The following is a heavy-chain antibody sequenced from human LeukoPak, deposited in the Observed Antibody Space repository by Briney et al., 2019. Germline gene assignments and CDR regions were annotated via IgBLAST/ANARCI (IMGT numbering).Heavy chain of an antibody. D-gene: IGHD3-22*01. Sequence: PSETLSLTCTVSGGSIFSYYFNWIRQPPGKGLEWIGYIYSNGISSYNPSLRGRGTISIATSKNQFSLRLRSVTAADTAIYYCARRAYYDRSGYYPASGYFDLWGRGTLVTVSS. CDR1: GGSIFSYY. V-gene: IGHV4-4*08. J-gene: IGHJ2*01. CDR3: ARRAYYDRSGYYPASGYFDL. CDR2: IYSNGIS.